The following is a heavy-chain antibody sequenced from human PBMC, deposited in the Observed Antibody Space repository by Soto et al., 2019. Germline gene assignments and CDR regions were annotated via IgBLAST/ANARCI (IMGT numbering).Heavy chain of an antibody. CDR3: ARELGYSSGWPN. D-gene: IGHD6-19*01. V-gene: IGHV1-69*12. CDR2: IIPIFGTA. CDR1: GGTFSSYA. Sequence: QVQLVQSGAEVKKPGSSVKVSCKASGGTFSSYAISWVRQAPGQGLEWMGGIIPIFGTANYAQKSQGRVTNTADESTSTAYMELSSLRAEDTAVYYCARELGYSSGWPNWGQGTLVTVSS. J-gene: IGHJ4*02.